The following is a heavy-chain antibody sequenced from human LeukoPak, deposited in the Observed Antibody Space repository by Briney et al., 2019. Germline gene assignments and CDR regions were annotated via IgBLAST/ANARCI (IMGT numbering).Heavy chain of an antibody. V-gene: IGHV3-48*01. D-gene: IGHD3-3*01. CDR1: GFTFSSYS. CDR2: ISSSSSTI. Sequence: GGSLRLSCAASGFTFSSYSMNWVRQAPGKGLEWVSYISSSSSTIYYADSVKGRFTISRDNAKNSLYLQMNSLRAEDTAVYYCARDPPDYDFWSGNTYYFDYWGQGTLVTVSS. CDR3: ARDPPDYDFWSGNTYYFDY. J-gene: IGHJ4*02.